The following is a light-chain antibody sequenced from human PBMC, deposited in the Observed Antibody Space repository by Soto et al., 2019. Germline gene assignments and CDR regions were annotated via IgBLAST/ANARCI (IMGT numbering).Light chain of an antibody. CDR3: QQNYSNART. V-gene: IGKV1-39*01. CDR2: AAS. J-gene: IGKJ1*01. Sequence: DIQMTQSPSSLSASVGDRVTITCRASQSISSYLDWYQQKPGKAPKVLIYAASSLQSGVPSRFSGSGSGTDFSLIISRLQPEDFASYYCQQNYSNARTFGEGTKVEIK. CDR1: QSISSY.